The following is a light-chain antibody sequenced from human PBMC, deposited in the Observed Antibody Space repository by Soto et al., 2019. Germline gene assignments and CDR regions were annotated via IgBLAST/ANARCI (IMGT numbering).Light chain of an antibody. CDR1: SSDVGGYSY. J-gene: IGLJ1*01. Sequence: QSALTQPASVSGSPGQSITISCTGTSSDVGGYSYVSWYQQHPGRAPKLMIYEVSSRPSGVSNRFSGSKSGNTASLTISGLQAEDEAAYYCSSYTSTYVFGIGTKVTVL. V-gene: IGLV2-14*01. CDR2: EVS. CDR3: SSYTSTYV.